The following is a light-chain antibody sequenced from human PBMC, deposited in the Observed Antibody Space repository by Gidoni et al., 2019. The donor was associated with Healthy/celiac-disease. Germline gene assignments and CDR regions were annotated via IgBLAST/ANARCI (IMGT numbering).Light chain of an antibody. CDR3: QQSYSTPRT. V-gene: IGKV1-39*01. CDR1: QSISSY. J-gene: IGKJ2*02. CDR2: AAS. Sequence: DIQMTQSPSSLSASVGDRVTITCRASQSISSYLNWYQQKQWKAPKLLIYAASSLQSGVPSRFSGSGSGTDFTLTISSLQPEDFATYYCQQSYSTPRTFGQGTKLEIK.